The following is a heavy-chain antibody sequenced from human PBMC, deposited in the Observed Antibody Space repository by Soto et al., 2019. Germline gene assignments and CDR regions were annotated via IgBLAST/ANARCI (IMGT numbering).Heavy chain of an antibody. CDR2: IKSKTDGGTT. CDR1: GFTFSNAW. V-gene: IGHV3-15*01. CDR3: RGEWFGELLWEKDSDTIDY. J-gene: IGHJ4*02. D-gene: IGHD3-10*01. Sequence: GGSLRLSCAASGFTFSNAWMSWVRQAPGKGLEWVGRIKSKTDGGTTDYAAPVKGRFTISRDDSKNTLYLQMNSLKTEDTAVYYCRGEWFGELLWEKDSDTIDYWGQGTLVTVSS.